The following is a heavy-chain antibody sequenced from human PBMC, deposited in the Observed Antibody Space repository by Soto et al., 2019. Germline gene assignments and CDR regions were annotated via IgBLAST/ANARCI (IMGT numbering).Heavy chain of an antibody. Sequence: GGSLRLSCEGSGFTFSDYYMSWIRQAPGRGLEWISYSSNSGTFTRYSDSVKGRFSISRDNTKNFLYLQMNSLRAEDTAVYYCARSGDNYNVLDYWGQGTPVTVPS. J-gene: IGHJ4*02. CDR3: ARSGDNYNVLDY. CDR2: SSNSGTFT. CDR1: GFTFSDYY. D-gene: IGHD3-10*02. V-gene: IGHV3-11*06.